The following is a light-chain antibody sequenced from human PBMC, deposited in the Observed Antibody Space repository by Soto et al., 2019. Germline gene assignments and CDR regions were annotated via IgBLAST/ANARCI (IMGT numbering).Light chain of an antibody. CDR1: SSDVGGYNY. V-gene: IGLV2-14*01. Sequence: QSALTQPASVSGSPGQSITISCTGTSSDVGGYNYVSWYQRHPGKAPKLMIYEDSNRPSGVSNRFSGSKSGNTASLTISGLQAEDEADYYCSSYTSSSTLVVFGGGTKLTVL. J-gene: IGLJ2*01. CDR2: EDS. CDR3: SSYTSSSTLVV.